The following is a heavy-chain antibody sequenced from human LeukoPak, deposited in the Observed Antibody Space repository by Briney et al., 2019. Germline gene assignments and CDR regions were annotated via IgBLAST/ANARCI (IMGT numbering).Heavy chain of an antibody. CDR1: GGSISSYY. Sequence: KASETLSLTCAVSGGSISSYYWSWIRQPPGKGLEWIGYIYYSGSTNCNPSLKSRVTISVDTSKNQFSLKLSSVTAADTAVYYCAAYYCDSSGYFRRFDYWGQGTLVTVSS. J-gene: IGHJ4*02. D-gene: IGHD3-22*01. CDR2: IYYSGST. CDR3: AAYYCDSSGYFRRFDY. V-gene: IGHV4-59*01.